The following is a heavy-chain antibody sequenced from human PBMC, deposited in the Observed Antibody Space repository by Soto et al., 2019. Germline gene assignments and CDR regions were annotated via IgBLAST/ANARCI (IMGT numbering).Heavy chain of an antibody. CDR1: GFTVSSNY. CDR3: ARVDYGDYVPYFDY. J-gene: IGHJ4*02. D-gene: IGHD4-17*01. CDR2: IYSGGST. V-gene: IGHV3-66*01. Sequence: GGSLRLSCAASGFTVSSNYMSWVRQAPGKGLEWVSVIYSGGSTYYADSVKGRFTISRDNSKNTLYLQMNGLRAEDTAVYYCARVDYGDYVPYFDYWGQGTLVTVSS.